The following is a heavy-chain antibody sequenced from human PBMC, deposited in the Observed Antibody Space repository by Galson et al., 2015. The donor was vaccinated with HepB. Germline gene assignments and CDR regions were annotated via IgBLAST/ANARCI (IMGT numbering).Heavy chain of an antibody. CDR3: ATVTLTTDF. V-gene: IGHV1-24*01. J-gene: IGHJ4*02. CDR1: GYSLTELS. Sequence: SVKVSCKVSGYSLTELSMHWVRQASGKGLEWMGGFDPQGGETLYAQKFQGRISMTEDTSTGTAYMELSSLRSEDTAVYYCATVTLTTDFWGQGTLVTVSS. CDR2: FDPQGGET. D-gene: IGHD4-17*01.